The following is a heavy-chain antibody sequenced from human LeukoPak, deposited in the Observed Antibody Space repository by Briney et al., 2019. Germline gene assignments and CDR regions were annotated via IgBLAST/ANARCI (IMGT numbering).Heavy chain of an antibody. Sequence: SETLSLTCTVSGGSISSSPYYWGWIRQPPGKGLEWIGTIYYSGSTYYNPSLKSRVTISVDTSKNQFSLKLTSVTAADTAVYYCARPVPSRLGWFDPWGQGTPVTVAS. D-gene: IGHD1-1*01. J-gene: IGHJ5*02. CDR2: IYYSGST. V-gene: IGHV4-39*01. CDR1: GGSISSSPYY. CDR3: ARPVPSRLGWFDP.